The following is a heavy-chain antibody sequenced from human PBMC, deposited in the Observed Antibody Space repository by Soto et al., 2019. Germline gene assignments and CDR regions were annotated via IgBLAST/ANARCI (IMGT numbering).Heavy chain of an antibody. V-gene: IGHV5-51*01. CDR3: ARQIRYCSSTSCYTGAFDI. Sequence: PGESLKISCKGSGYSFTSYWIGWVRQMPGKGLEWMGIIYPGDSDTRYSPSFQGQVTISADKSISTAYLQWSSLKASDTAMYYCARQIRYCSSTSCYTGAFDIWGQGTMVTVSS. CDR1: GYSFTSYW. CDR2: IYPGDSDT. J-gene: IGHJ3*02. D-gene: IGHD2-2*02.